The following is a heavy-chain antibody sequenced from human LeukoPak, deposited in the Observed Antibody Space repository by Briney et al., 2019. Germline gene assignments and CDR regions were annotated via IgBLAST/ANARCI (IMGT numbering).Heavy chain of an antibody. CDR1: GYTFTRHY. V-gene: IGHV1-46*01. CDR2: INPSGGST. J-gene: IGHJ4*02. Sequence: GASVKLSCKASGYTFTRHYIRWVRQAPGQGPEWLGIINPSGGSTNYAQKVQGRVTMTRDTSTSTVYMELSSLRSEDTAMYYCASWGGEAKHGLWSGPFDYWGQGTLVIVSS. CDR3: ASWGGEAKHGLWSGPFDY. D-gene: IGHD3-3*01.